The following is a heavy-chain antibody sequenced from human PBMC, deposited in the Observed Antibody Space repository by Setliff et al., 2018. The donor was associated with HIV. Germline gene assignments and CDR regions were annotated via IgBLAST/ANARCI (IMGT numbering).Heavy chain of an antibody. CDR1: GYSFTDYY. V-gene: IGHV1-2*06. CDR3: AKVGDYSGFGEFAALDS. J-gene: IGHJ4*02. D-gene: IGHD3-10*01. Sequence: GASVKVSCKASGYSFTDYYIHWVRQAPGQGLEWVGRISPNSGGTNYAVKFQGRVTMTRDTSITTVYMEVSRPTFDDTAFYYCAKVGDYSGFGEFAALDSWGQGTLVTVSS. CDR2: ISPNSGGT.